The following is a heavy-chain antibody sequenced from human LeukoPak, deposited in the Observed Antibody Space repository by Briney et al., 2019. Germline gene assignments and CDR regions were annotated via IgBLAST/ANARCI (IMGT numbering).Heavy chain of an antibody. V-gene: IGHV1-8*01. CDR1: GYTFTSYD. CDR3: ARVVVVAATTIYYWFDP. CDR2: MNPNSGNT. J-gene: IGHJ5*02. Sequence: ASVTVSCKASGYTFTSYDINWVRQAPGQGLEWMGWMNPNSGNTGYAQKFQGRVTMTRNTSISTAYMELSSLRSEDTAVYYCARVVVVAATTIYYWFDPWGQGTLVTVSS. D-gene: IGHD2-15*01.